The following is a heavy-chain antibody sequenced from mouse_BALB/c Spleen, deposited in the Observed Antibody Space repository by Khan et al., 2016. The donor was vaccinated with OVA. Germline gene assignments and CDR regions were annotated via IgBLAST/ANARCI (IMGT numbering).Heavy chain of an antibody. Sequence: QVQLKESGPGLVAPSQSLSITCTVSGFSLTTYGVHWVRQPPGKGLEWLGVIWAGGSKNYNSALMSRLSLSKDISTSPAFLKMNSLQTDGTAMYYWARAYYYGAWFAYWGQGTLVTGSA. CDR1: GFSLTTYG. CDR2: IWAGGSK. J-gene: IGHJ3*01. D-gene: IGHD1-1*01. CDR3: ARAYYYGAWFAY. V-gene: IGHV2-9*02.